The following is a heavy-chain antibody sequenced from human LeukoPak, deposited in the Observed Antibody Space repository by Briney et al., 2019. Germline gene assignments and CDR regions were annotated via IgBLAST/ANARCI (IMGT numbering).Heavy chain of an antibody. CDR2: IYTSGST. CDR3: ARNYDFYNYYYMDV. J-gene: IGHJ6*03. Sequence: SETLSLTCTVSGGSISNYYWSWIRQPAGKGLEWIGRIYTSGSTNYNPSLKSRVTMSVDTSKNHFSLKLNSVTAADTAVYYCARNYDFYNYYYMDVWGKGTTVTVSS. V-gene: IGHV4-4*07. CDR1: GGSISNYY. D-gene: IGHD3-3*01.